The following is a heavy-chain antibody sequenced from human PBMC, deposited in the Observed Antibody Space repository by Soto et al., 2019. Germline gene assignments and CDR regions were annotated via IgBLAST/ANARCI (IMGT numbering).Heavy chain of an antibody. CDR2: ISWNSGSI. D-gene: IGHD6-19*01. Sequence: PGGSLRLSCAASGFTFDDYAMHWVRQAPGKGLEWVSGISWNSGSIGYADSVKGRFTISRDNAKNSLYLQMNSLRAEDTALYYCAKDYSWWLANFDYWGQGTLVTVSS. CDR1: GFTFDDYA. V-gene: IGHV3-9*01. J-gene: IGHJ4*02. CDR3: AKDYSWWLANFDY.